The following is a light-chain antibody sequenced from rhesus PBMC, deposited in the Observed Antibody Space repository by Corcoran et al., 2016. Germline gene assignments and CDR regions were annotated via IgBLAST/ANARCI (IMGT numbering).Light chain of an antibody. CDR2: AAS. CDR3: LQHNSYPYS. Sequence: DIQMTQSPSSLSASVGDTVTITCRASQGISSYLNWFQQKPGKAPKLLIYAASSLESGVPSRFIVSGSGTEFTLTISSLQPEDFAAYYCLQHNSYPYSFGQGTKVEIK. CDR1: QGISSY. J-gene: IGKJ2*01. V-gene: IGKV1-28*01.